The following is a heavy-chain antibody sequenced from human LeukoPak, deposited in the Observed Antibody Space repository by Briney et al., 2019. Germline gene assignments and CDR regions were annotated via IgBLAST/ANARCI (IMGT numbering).Heavy chain of an antibody. D-gene: IGHD2/OR15-2a*01. CDR3: ARDNSFLGWYFQH. CDR1: GYTFTDYY. J-gene: IGHJ1*01. CDR2: INPSSGET. V-gene: IGHV1-2*02. Sequence: ASVKVSCKASGYTFTDYYMHWVRQAPGQGLEWMGWINPSSGETGYAQKLQGRVTMTTDTSTSTAYMELRSLRSDDTAVYYCARDNSFLGWYFQHWGQGTLVTVSS.